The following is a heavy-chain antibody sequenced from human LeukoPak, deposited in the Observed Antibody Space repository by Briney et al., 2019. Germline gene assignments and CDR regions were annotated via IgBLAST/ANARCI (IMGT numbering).Heavy chain of an antibody. D-gene: IGHD3-3*01. V-gene: IGHV1-8*01. Sequence: ASVKVSCKASGYTLTSYDINWVRQATGQGLEWMGWMNPNSGNTGYAQKFQGRVTMTRNTSISTAYMELSSLRSEDTAVYYCARDLTYYDFWSGYSFDIWGQGTMVTVSS. J-gene: IGHJ3*02. CDR1: GYTLTSYD. CDR3: ARDLTYYDFWSGYSFDI. CDR2: MNPNSGNT.